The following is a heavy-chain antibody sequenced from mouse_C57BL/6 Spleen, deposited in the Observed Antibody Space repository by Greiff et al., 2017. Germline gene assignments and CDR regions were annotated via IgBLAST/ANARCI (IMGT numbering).Heavy chain of an antibody. J-gene: IGHJ3*01. D-gene: IGHD2-2*01. CDR3: ARGGSTMVTTTFAY. CDR1: GYTFTSYG. CDR2: IYPRSGNT. V-gene: IGHV1-81*01. Sequence: QVQLQQSGAELARPGASVKLSCKASGYTFTSYGISWVKQRTGQGLEWIGEIYPRSGNTYYNEKFKGKATLTADKSSSTAYMELRSLTSEDSAVYFCARGGSTMVTTTFAYWGQGTLGTVSA.